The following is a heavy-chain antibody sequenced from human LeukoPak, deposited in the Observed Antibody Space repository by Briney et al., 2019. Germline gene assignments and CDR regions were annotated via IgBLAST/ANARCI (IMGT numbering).Heavy chain of an antibody. Sequence: SETLSLTCSVSGAAINGFSWSWIRQTAEKGLEWIGYVSQRGATTTNPSLKTRVSITADTSKSQFSLKMTSVTAADTAIYYCARERSGSYYTFDVWGPGTMVSVS. D-gene: IGHD1-26*01. CDR2: VSQRGAT. CDR3: ARERSGSYYTFDV. CDR1: GAAINGFS. J-gene: IGHJ3*01. V-gene: IGHV4-59*13.